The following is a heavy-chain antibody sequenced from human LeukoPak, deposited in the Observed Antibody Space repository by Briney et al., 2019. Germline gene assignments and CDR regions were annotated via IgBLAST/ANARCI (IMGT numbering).Heavy chain of an antibody. Sequence: SETLSLTCSVSGGSISGYYWSWIRQPPGKGLEWIGYIYSSGSTKYSPPLKSRVTISVDTSKNQFSLRLSSVTPADTAVYYCERGDSYGYAYFDDWGQGTLVTVSS. V-gene: IGHV4-59*01. CDR1: GGSISGYY. CDR2: IYSSGST. CDR3: ERGDSYGYAYFDD. J-gene: IGHJ4*02. D-gene: IGHD5-18*01.